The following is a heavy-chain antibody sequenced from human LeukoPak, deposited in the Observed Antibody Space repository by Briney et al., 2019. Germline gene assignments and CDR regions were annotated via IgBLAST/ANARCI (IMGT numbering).Heavy chain of an antibody. CDR3: ASLSYGGYADFDY. CDR1: GGSISSGDYY. Sequence: KPSETLSLTCTVSGGSISSGDYYWSWIRQPPGKGLEWIGYIYYSGSTYYNPSPKSRVTISVDTSKNQFSLKLSSVTAADTAVYYCASLSYGGYADFDYWGQGTLVTVSS. V-gene: IGHV4-30-4*01. CDR2: IYYSGST. D-gene: IGHD2-2*01. J-gene: IGHJ4*02.